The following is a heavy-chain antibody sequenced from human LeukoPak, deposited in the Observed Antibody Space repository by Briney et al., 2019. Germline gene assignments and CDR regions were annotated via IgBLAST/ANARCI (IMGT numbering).Heavy chain of an antibody. J-gene: IGHJ1*01. CDR2: IYYSGST. V-gene: IGHV4-39*01. CDR3: VRHGPAANRGAEYFQY. CDR1: GGSISSSSYY. Sequence: SETLSLTCTVSGGSISSSSYYWGWIRQPPGKGLEWIGSIYYSGSTYYNPSLKSRVTISVDTSKNQFSLRLRSVTAADTAIYFCVRHGPAANRGAEYFQYWGQGTLVTVSS. D-gene: IGHD2-15*01.